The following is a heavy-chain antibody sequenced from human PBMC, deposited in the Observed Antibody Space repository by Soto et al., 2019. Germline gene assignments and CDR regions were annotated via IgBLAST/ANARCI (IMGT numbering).Heavy chain of an antibody. J-gene: IGHJ1*01. CDR3: AKDHSEFYESSGYSQKH. V-gene: IGHV3-23*01. Sequence: PGGSLRLSCAASGFTFSSYAMSWVRQAPGKGLEWVSAISGSGGSTYYADSVKGRFTISRDNSKNTLYLQMNSLRAEDTAVYYCAKDHSEFYESSGYSQKHWGKGTMVTVSS. CDR1: GFTFSSYA. D-gene: IGHD3-22*01. CDR2: ISGSGGST.